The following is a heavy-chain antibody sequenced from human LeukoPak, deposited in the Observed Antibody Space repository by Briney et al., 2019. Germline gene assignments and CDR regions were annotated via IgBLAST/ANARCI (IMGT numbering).Heavy chain of an antibody. Sequence: GGSLRLSCAGSGCNFSNYSMNWVRQAPGKGLELVSYISRSTSTKYYADSVKGRFTISRDNAKNSLYLQMNSLRAEDTAVYYCARGRDSSGYYYVNWGQGTLVTVSS. D-gene: IGHD3-22*01. CDR2: ISRSTSTK. CDR3: ARGRDSSGYYYVN. V-gene: IGHV3-48*01. J-gene: IGHJ4*02. CDR1: GCNFSNYS.